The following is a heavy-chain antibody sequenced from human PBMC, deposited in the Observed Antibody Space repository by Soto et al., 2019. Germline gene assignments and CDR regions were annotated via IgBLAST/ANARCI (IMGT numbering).Heavy chain of an antibody. Sequence: PSETLSLTCTVSGGSITSSSYYWGWVRQPPGKGLEWIGSIYYSGSTYYNPSLKSRVTISVDTSKNQFSLKLSSVTAADTAVYYCARTVGGAAAGIYYYYGMEVWGQGTTVTVSS. V-gene: IGHV4-39*01. J-gene: IGHJ6*02. CDR1: GGSITSSSYY. CDR3: ARTVGGAAAGIYYYYGMEV. CDR2: IYYSGST. D-gene: IGHD6-13*01.